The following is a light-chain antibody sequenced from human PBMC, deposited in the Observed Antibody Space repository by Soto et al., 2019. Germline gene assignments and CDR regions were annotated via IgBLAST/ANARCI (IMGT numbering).Light chain of an antibody. CDR3: QQYNSWPLT. CDR2: GAS. J-gene: IGKJ4*01. V-gene: IGKV3-15*01. Sequence: EIVMTQSPATLSVSPGERATLSCRASQSVGSSLAWYQRKPGQAARLLIYGASTRATGIPATFSGSGSGTECTLTISSLQSEDFEVYYCQQYNSWPLTFGGGTKVEIK. CDR1: QSVGSS.